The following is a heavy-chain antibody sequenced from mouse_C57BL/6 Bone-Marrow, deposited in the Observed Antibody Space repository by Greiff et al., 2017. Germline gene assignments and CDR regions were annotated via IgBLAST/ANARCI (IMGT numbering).Heavy chain of an antibody. V-gene: IGHV3-5*01. Sequence: EVQLQESGPGLVKPSQTVFLTCTVTGISITTGNYRWSWIRQFPGNKLEWIGYIYYSGTITYNPSLLSRTTITRDTPKNQFFLEMNSLTAEDTATYYCAREGGGSSYWYFDVWGTGTTVTVSS. D-gene: IGHD1-1*01. CDR3: AREGGGSSYWYFDV. CDR1: GISITTGNYR. J-gene: IGHJ1*03. CDR2: IYYSGTI.